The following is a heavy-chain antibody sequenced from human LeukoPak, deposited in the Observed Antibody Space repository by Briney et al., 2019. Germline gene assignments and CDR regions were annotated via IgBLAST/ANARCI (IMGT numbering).Heavy chain of an antibody. D-gene: IGHD6-19*01. J-gene: IGHJ6*03. CDR2: IYYSGST. Sequence: PSETLSLTCTVSGGSISSYYWSWIRQPPGKGLVWIGYIYYSGSTNYNPSLKSRVTISVDTSKNQFSLKLSSVTAADTAVYYCARAGIAVAGTLYRYYYYYMDVWGKGTTVTVSS. V-gene: IGHV4-59*01. CDR3: ARAGIAVAGTLYRYYYYYMDV. CDR1: GGSISSYY.